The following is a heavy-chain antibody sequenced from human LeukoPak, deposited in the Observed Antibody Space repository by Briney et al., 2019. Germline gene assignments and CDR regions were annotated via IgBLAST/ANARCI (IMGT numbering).Heavy chain of an antibody. CDR3: ARLGHDSSGYYWCGVCSEYYYYMDV. Sequence: GASVKVSCKASGYTFTSYGISWVRQAPGQGLEWMGWISAYNGNTNYAQKLQGRVTMTTDTSTSTAYMELSSLRSEDTAVYYCARLGHDSSGYYWCGVCSEYYYYMDVWGKGTTVTVSS. D-gene: IGHD3-22*01. J-gene: IGHJ6*03. V-gene: IGHV1-18*01. CDR2: ISAYNGNT. CDR1: GYTFTSYG.